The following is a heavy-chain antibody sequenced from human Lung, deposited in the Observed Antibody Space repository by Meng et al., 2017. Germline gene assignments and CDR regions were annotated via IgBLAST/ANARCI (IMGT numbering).Heavy chain of an antibody. CDR2: IYHSGST. J-gene: IGHJ4*02. V-gene: IGHV4-4*02. CDR3: ARYLAGGYGDYFDY. Sequence: QGRLRESGPGLVKPSGTLSLTCAVSGGSISSSNWWSWVRQPPGKGLEWIGEIYHSGSTNYNPSLKRRVTISVDKSKNQFSLKLSSVTAADTAVYYCARYLAGGYGDYFDYWGQGTLVTVSS. D-gene: IGHD4-17*01. CDR1: GGSISSSNW.